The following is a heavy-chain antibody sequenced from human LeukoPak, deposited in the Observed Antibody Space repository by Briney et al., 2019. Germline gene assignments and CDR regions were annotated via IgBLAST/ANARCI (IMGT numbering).Heavy chain of an antibody. D-gene: IGHD2-2*02. CDR1: EFTFSSYS. Sequence: GRSLRLSCAASEFTFSSYSMNWVRQAPGKGLEWVSSISSSSSYIYYADSVKGRFTISRDNAKNSLYLQMNSLRAEDTAVYYCARAYCSSTSCYTPDAFDIWGQGTMVTVSS. CDR3: ARAYCSSTSCYTPDAFDI. CDR2: ISSSSSYI. V-gene: IGHV3-21*01. J-gene: IGHJ3*02.